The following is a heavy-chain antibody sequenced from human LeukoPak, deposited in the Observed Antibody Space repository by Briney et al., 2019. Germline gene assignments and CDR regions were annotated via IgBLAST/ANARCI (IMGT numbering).Heavy chain of an antibody. D-gene: IGHD3-9*01. Sequence: GGSLRLSCAASGFTFSNAWMSWVRQAPGKGREWVGRIKSKTDGGTTDYAAPVKGRFTISRDDSKNTLYLQMNSLKTEDTAVYYCTTDLYYDILTGSTSLDYWGQGTLVTVSS. V-gene: IGHV3-15*01. CDR2: IKSKTDGGTT. CDR3: TTDLYYDILTGSTSLDY. CDR1: GFTFSNAW. J-gene: IGHJ4*02.